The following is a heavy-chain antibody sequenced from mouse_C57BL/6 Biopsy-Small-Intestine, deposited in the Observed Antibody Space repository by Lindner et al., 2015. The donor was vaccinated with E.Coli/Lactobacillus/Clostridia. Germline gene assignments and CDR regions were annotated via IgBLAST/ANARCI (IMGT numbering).Heavy chain of an antibody. D-gene: IGHD1-1*01. J-gene: IGHJ4*01. Sequence: VQLQESGAELVKPGASVKISCKASGYAFSSYWMSWVKQRPGKGLEWIGQIYPGDGDTNYNGKFKGKATLTADKSSSTAYLHLSSLTSEDSAVYFCARGDYGSSYGAMDYWGQGTSVTVSS. CDR3: ARGDYGSSYGAMDY. CDR1: GYAFSSYW. V-gene: IGHV1-80*01. CDR2: IYPGDGDT.